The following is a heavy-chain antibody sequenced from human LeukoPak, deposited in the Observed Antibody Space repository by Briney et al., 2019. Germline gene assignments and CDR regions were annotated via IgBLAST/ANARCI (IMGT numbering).Heavy chain of an antibody. J-gene: IGHJ4*02. V-gene: IGHV4-34*01. CDR2: INHSGST. CDR3: ASIVVMVADGSEVDY. D-gene: IGHD2-15*01. CDR1: GGSFSGYY. Sequence: PSETLSLTCAVYGGSFSGYYWSWIRQPPGKGLEWIGEINHSGSTNYNPSLKSRVTISVDTSKNQFSLKLSSVTAADTAVYYCASIVVMVADGSEVDYWGQGTLVTVSS.